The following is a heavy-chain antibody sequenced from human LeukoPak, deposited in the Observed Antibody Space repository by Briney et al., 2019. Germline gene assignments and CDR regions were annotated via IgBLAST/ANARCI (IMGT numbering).Heavy chain of an antibody. CDR1: GYSFTSHW. CDR3: AARIAARPTAWGYYFDY. D-gene: IGHD6-6*01. V-gene: IGHV5-51*01. Sequence: GESLKTPCKGSGYSFTSHWIAWVRQMPGKGLEWMRINYPGDSDTRYSPSFQGQVTSSADKSISTAYLQWSSLKSSDIAMYYCAARIAARPTAWGYYFDYWGQGTLVTVS. CDR2: NYPGDSDT. J-gene: IGHJ4*02.